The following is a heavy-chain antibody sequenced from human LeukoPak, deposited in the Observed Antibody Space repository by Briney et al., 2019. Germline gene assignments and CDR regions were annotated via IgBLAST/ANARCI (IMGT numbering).Heavy chain of an antibody. CDR1: GFTFRNFG. CDR2: TWYDGINK. V-gene: IGHV3-33*06. J-gene: IGHJ4*02. CDR3: AKRGVVIRVILVGFHKEAYYFDS. D-gene: IGHD3-22*01. Sequence: PGGSLRLSCAASGFTFRNFGMHWVRQAPGKGLEWVATTWYDGINKYYADSVKGRFTISRDNSKNTLVLQMNSLRAEDTAVYFCAKRGVVIRVILVGFHKEAYYFDSWGQGALVTVSS.